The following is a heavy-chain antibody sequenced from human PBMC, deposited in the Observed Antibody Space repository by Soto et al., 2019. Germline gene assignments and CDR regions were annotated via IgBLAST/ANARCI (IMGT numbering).Heavy chain of an antibody. CDR3: ARAEDDYGDQDHFDF. CDR2: IGGSGYST. D-gene: IGHD4-17*01. V-gene: IGHV3-23*01. Sequence: EVQLLESGGGLVQPGGSLRLSCAASGFAFSSYAMSWVPQAPGKGLGWVSGIGGSGYSTHYADSVRGRFIISRDNSKNTMYLQMNSLRVEDTAIYYCARAEDDYGDQDHFDFWGQGTLVTVSS. CDR1: GFAFSSYA. J-gene: IGHJ4*02.